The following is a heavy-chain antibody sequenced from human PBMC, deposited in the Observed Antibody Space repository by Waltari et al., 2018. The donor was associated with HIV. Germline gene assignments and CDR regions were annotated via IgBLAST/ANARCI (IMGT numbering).Heavy chain of an antibody. CDR2: INHSGHT. D-gene: IGHD6-19*01. V-gene: IGHV4-34*01. Sequence: QVRLQQWGAGLLKPSETLSLTCAVYGGSFSGYYWSWIRQHPGKGLEWIGEINHSGHTNYSPSLKSRVIISVDTSKNQFSLKLSSVTAADTAVYYCARGGASGWYVYDYWGQGTLVTVSS. J-gene: IGHJ4*02. CDR3: ARGGASGWYVYDY. CDR1: GGSFSGYY.